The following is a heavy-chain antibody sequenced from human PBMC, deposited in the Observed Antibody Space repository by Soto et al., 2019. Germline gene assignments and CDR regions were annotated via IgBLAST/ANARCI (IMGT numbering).Heavy chain of an antibody. Sequence: GASVKVSCKASGYTFTSYDINWVRQATGQGLEWMGWMNPNSGNTGYAQKFQGRVTMTRNTSISTAYMELSSLRSEDTAVYYCARLTGTKVTYYYCGMDVWGQGTTVTVSS. CDR1: GYTFTSYD. CDR3: ARLTGTKVTYYYCGMDV. V-gene: IGHV1-8*01. D-gene: IGHD2-21*02. CDR2: MNPNSGNT. J-gene: IGHJ6*02.